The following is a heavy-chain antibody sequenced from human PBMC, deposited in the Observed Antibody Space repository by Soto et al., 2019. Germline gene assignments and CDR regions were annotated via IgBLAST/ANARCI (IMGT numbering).Heavy chain of an antibody. V-gene: IGHV3-7*04. CDR3: ARAPYGDPNFDY. D-gene: IGHD4-17*01. CDR1: GFTFISYW. CDR2: IKQDGSEK. Sequence: GGSLRLSCAASGFTFISYWMSWVRQAPGKGLEWVANIKQDGSEKYYVDSVKGRFTISRDNAKNSLYLQMNSLRAEDTAVYYCARAPYGDPNFDYWGQGTLVTVSS. J-gene: IGHJ4*02.